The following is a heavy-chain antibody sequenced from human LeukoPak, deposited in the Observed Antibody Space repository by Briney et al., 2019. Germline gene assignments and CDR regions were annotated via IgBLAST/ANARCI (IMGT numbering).Heavy chain of an antibody. CDR2: IYHSGST. CDR1: GGSISSSNW. V-gene: IGHV4-4*02. CDR3: ARGCSGGSCYSY. D-gene: IGHD2-15*01. Sequence: SETLSLTCAVSGGSISSSNWWSWVRQPPGKGLEWIGEIYHSGSTNYNPSLKRRVTISVDKSKNQFSLKLSSVTAADTAVYYCARGCSGGSCYSYWGQGTLVTVSS. J-gene: IGHJ4*02.